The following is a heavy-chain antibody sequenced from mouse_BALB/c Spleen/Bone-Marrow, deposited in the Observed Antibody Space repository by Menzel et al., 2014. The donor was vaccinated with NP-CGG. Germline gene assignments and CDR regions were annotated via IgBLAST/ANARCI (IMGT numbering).Heavy chain of an antibody. CDR2: IWAGGST. CDR3: ARAHYDYVLFDY. CDR1: GFSLTTYG. J-gene: IGHJ2*01. Sequence: VHLVESGPGLVAPSQSLSITCTVSGFSLTTYGVHWVRRPPGKGLEWLGVIWAGGSTNYNSALMSRLSISKDNSKSQVFLKMNSLQTDDTAMYYCARAHYDYVLFDYWGQGTTLTVSS. D-gene: IGHD2-4*01. V-gene: IGHV2-9*02.